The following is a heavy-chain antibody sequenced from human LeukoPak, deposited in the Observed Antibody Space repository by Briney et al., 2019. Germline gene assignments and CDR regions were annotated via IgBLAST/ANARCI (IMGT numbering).Heavy chain of an antibody. V-gene: IGHV1-3*01. CDR2: INAGNGNT. Sequence: ASVKVSCTASGYTFTSYAMHWVRQAPGQRLEWMGWINAGNGNTKYSQKFQGRVTITRDTSASTAYMELSSLRSEDTAVYYCARSLAYCGGDCYAYYFDYWGQGTLVTVSS. D-gene: IGHD2-21*02. CDR3: ARSLAYCGGDCYAYYFDY. J-gene: IGHJ4*02. CDR1: GYTFTSYA.